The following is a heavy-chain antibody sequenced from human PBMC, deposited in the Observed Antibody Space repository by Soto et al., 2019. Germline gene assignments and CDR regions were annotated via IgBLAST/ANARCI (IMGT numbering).Heavy chain of an antibody. CDR1: GGSFSGYY. Sequence: SETLSLTCAVYGGSFSGYYWSWIRQPPGKGLEWIGEINHSGSTNYNPSLKSRVTISVDTSKSQFSLKLSSVTAADTAVYYCARGNLATAPDYWGQGTLVTVSS. CDR2: INHSGST. V-gene: IGHV4-34*01. D-gene: IGHD6-13*01. CDR3: ARGNLATAPDY. J-gene: IGHJ4*02.